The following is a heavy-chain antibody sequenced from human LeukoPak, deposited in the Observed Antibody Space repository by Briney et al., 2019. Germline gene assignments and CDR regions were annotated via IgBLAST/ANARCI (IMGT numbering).Heavy chain of an antibody. D-gene: IGHD5-18*01. CDR3: ATDPTALVDY. Sequence: GGSLRLSCAASGFTFSSYAMSWVRQAPGKGLEWVSAISSSGGSTYYADSVKGRFTISRDNSKNTLYLQMNSLRAEDTAVYYCATDPTALVDYWGQGTLVTASS. CDR1: GFTFSSYA. J-gene: IGHJ4*02. V-gene: IGHV3-23*01. CDR2: ISSSGGST.